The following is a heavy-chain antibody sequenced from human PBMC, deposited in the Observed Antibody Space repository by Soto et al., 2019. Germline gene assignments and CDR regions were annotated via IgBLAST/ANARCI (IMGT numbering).Heavy chain of an antibody. V-gene: IGHV1-18*04. D-gene: IGHD2-15*01. J-gene: IGHJ6*02. CDR3: ARGGWRYCSGGSCYRSQFDYYYYGMDV. CDR2: ISAYNGNT. CDR1: GYTLTSYG. Sequence: ASVKVSCKASGYTLTSYGISWVRQAPGQGLEWMGWISAYNGNTNYAQKLQGRVTMTTDTSTSTAYMELRSLRSDDTAVYYCARGGWRYCSGGSCYRSQFDYYYYGMDVWGQGTTVTVSS.